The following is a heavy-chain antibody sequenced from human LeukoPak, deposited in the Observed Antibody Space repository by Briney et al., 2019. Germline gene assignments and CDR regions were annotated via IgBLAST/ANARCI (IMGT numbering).Heavy chain of an antibody. V-gene: IGHV4-39*07. Sequence: PSETLSLTCTVSGGSISSSSYYWGWIRQPPGKGLEWIGSMYYIGSTYYNPSLKSRVTISVDTSKNQFSLKLSSVTAADTAVYYCARVLSSGYQTTDWFDPWGQGTLVTVSS. CDR1: GGSISSSSYY. CDR2: MYYIGST. D-gene: IGHD3-22*01. CDR3: ARVLSSGYQTTDWFDP. J-gene: IGHJ5*02.